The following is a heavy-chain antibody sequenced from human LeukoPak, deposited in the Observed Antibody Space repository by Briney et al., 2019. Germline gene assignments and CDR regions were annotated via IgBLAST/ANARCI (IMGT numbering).Heavy chain of an antibody. V-gene: IGHV3-66*02. CDR2: IYSGGST. CDR3: ARGIDYAEGY. J-gene: IGHJ4*02. D-gene: IGHD4-17*01. CDR1: GFTVSSHY. Sequence: GGSLRLSCAASGFTVSSHYMSWVRQGPGKGLEWVSIIYSGGSTYYADSVKGRFTISRDNSKNTLYLQMNSLRAEDTAIYYCARGIDYAEGYWGQGTLVTVSS.